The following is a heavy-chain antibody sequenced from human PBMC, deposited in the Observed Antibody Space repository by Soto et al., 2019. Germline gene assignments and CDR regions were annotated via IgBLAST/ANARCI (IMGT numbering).Heavy chain of an antibody. CDR3: ARSRRSSYYYFDY. D-gene: IGHD6-6*01. CDR2: IYYSGST. J-gene: IGHJ4*02. Sequence: SETLSLTCTVSGCSISSYYWSWIRQPPGKGLEWIGYIYYSGSTNYNPSLKSRVTISVDTSKNQFSLELSSVTAADTAVYYCARSRRSSYYYFDYWGQGTLVTVSS. CDR1: GCSISSYY. V-gene: IGHV4-59*01.